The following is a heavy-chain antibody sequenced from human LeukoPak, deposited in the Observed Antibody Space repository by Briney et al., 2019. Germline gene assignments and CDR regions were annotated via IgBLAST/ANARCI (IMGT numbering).Heavy chain of an antibody. CDR1: AGSISSSIYH. CDR3: ARLNDREYYDH. J-gene: IGHJ4*02. CDR2: MYSTWSV. Sequence: SETLSLTCTVSAGSISSSIYHWGWIRQPPGKGREWTANMYSTWSVQDNPTLERRFTISIPRAKNTLSLKMRSVSAAHTAVYYCARLNDREYYDHWGQGTLVIVSS. V-gene: IGHV4-39*01. D-gene: IGHD3-10*01.